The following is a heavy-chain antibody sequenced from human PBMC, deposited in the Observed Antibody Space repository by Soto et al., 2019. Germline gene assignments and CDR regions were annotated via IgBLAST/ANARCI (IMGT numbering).Heavy chain of an antibody. CDR1: GDSVSTNTAT. CDR3: ARLIGNSWLDS. V-gene: IGHV6-1*01. CDR2: TYYRSKRYN. D-gene: IGHD2-8*01. Sequence: SQTLSLTCAISGDSVSTNTATWGWIRQSPSRGLEWLGRTYYRSKRYNDYAVSVKSRITINPDTSNNQLSLQLNSVTPDDTAVYYCARLIGNSWLDSWGQGTLVTVSS. J-gene: IGHJ5*01.